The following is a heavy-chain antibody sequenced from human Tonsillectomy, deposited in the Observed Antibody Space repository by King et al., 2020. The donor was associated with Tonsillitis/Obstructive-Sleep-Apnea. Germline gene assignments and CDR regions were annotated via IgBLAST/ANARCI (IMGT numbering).Heavy chain of an antibody. Sequence: VQLQQWGAGLLKPSETLSLTCAVYGGSFSGYYWSWIRQPPGKGLEWIGEINHSGSTNYNPSLKSRVTISVDTSKNQFALKLSSVTAADTAVYYCAKPPGIAVATKIYYMDVCGAGATVTVSS. J-gene: IGHJ6*03. CDR2: INHSGST. CDR3: AKPPGIAVATKIYYMDV. D-gene: IGHD6-19*01. V-gene: IGHV4-34*01. CDR1: GGSFSGYY.